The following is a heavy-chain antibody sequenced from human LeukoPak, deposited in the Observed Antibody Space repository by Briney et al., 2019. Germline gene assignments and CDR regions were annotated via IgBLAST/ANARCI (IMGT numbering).Heavy chain of an antibody. CDR3: ARGRRSYGSGSKYYFDY. V-gene: IGHV1-69*05. CDR2: IIPIFGTA. D-gene: IGHD3-10*01. CDR1: GGTFSSYA. Sequence: RASVKVSCKASGGTFSSYAISWVRQAPGQGLEWMGGIIPIFGTANYAQKFQGRVTMTRNTSISTAYMELSSLRSEDTAVYYCARGRRSYGSGSKYYFDYWGQGTLVTVSS. J-gene: IGHJ4*02.